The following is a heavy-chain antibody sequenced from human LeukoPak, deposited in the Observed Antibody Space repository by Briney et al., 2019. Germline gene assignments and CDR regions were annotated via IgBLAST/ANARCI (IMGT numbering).Heavy chain of an antibody. J-gene: IGHJ4*02. V-gene: IGHV3-20*04. CDR1: GFTFDDYG. CDR3: AKRSNSGWNLDY. D-gene: IGHD6-19*01. CDR2: INWSGGRT. Sequence: PGGSLRPSCAASGFTFDDYGMSWVRQAPGKGLEWVSGINWSGGRTGYADSVKGRFTISRDNAKNSLYLQMNSLRAEDTVLYYCAKRSNSGWNLDYWGQGTLVTVSS.